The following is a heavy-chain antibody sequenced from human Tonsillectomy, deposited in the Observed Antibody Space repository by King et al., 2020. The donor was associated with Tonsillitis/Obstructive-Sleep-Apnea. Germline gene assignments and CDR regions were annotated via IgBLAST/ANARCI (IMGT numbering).Heavy chain of an antibody. Sequence: VQLVESGGGVVQPGRSLRLSCAASGFTFSDYGMHWVRQAPGKGLEWVAVISNDGSDKYYADSVKGRFTIYRDNSKNTVNLQMNSLRDEDTAVYYCAKGGYCSSTSYYLYYYYGMDVWGQGTTVTVSS. D-gene: IGHD2-2*01. CDR3: AKGGYCSSTSYYLYYYYGMDV. CDR1: GFTFSDYG. CDR2: ISNDGSDK. J-gene: IGHJ6*02. V-gene: IGHV3-30*18.